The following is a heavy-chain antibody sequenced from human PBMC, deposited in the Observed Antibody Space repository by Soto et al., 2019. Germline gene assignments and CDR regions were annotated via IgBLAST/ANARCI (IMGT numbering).Heavy chain of an antibody. Sequence: AVKVSCKASRVAFGKFIVTWVRHAPGLGLEWVGGIIPIFGTANYAQKFQGRVTITADESTSTSYMEVNNRRSEDTAVYYCAKVRYSSPMGYYYGMDVWGQGTTVTVSS. CDR1: RVAFGKFI. CDR2: IIPIFGTA. J-gene: IGHJ6*02. D-gene: IGHD6-19*01. V-gene: IGHV1-69*13. CDR3: AKVRYSSPMGYYYGMDV.